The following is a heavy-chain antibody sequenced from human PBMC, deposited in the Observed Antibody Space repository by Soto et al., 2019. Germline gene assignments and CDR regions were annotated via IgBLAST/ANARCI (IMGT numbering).Heavy chain of an antibody. CDR1: GGTFSSYA. CDR3: ARAGQAMVRGVSPFDY. Sequence: SVKVSCKASGGTFSSYAISWVRQAPGQGLEWMGGIIPIFGTANYAQKFQGRVTITADESTSTAYMELSSLRSEDTAVYYCARAGQAMVRGVSPFDYWGQGTLVTVSS. V-gene: IGHV1-69*13. D-gene: IGHD3-10*01. CDR2: IIPIFGTA. J-gene: IGHJ4*02.